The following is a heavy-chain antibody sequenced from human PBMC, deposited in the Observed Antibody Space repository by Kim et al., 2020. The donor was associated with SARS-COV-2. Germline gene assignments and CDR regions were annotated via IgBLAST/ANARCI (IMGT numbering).Heavy chain of an antibody. CDR2: INEPGTDK. CDR1: GFRFSDSW. CDR3: AIDPHRGSLDY. V-gene: IGHV3-7*01. J-gene: IGHJ4*02. Sequence: GGSLRLSCAVSGFRFSDSWMSWVRQAPGKGLEWVANINEPGTDKYYVDSLEGRFIISRDNAKNSLYLQMNSLRAEDTAVYFCAIDPHRGSLDYWGQGVLVTVSS. D-gene: IGHD3-10*01.